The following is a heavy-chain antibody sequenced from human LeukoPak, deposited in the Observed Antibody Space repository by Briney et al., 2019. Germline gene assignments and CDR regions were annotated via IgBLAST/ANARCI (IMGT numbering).Heavy chain of an antibody. D-gene: IGHD2-21*01. CDR1: GGSISGYY. V-gene: IGHV4-59*08. CDR3: ARTGFGGGVFSASDL. Sequence: PSETLSLTCTVSGGSISGYYWSWIRQPPGKGLEWIGYIYYSGSTHYNPSLKSRVTISLDTSKNQFSLKLSSVTAADTAVYYCARTGFGGGVFSASDLWGRGTMVTVSS. CDR2: IYYSGST. J-gene: IGHJ3*01.